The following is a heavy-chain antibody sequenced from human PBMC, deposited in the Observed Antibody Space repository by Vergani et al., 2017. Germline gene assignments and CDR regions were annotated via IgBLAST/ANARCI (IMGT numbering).Heavy chain of an antibody. CDR2: INPSGGST. Sequence: QVQLVQSGAEVKKPGASVKVSCKASGYTFTSYYMHWVRQAPGQGLEWMGIINPSGGSTSYAQKFQGRVTMTRDTSTSTVYMELSSLRSDDTAVYYCARDDSYCGGDCYPMNYFDYWGQGTLVTVSS. J-gene: IGHJ4*02. CDR3: ARDDSYCGGDCYPMNYFDY. D-gene: IGHD2-21*02. CDR1: GYTFTSYY. V-gene: IGHV1-46*03.